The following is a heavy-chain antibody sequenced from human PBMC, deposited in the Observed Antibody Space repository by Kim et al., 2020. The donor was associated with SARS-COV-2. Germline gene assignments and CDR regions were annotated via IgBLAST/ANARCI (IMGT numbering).Heavy chain of an antibody. V-gene: IGHV4-39*01. D-gene: IGHD2-15*01. Sequence: SETLSLTCTVSGGSISSSSYYWGWIRQPPGKGLEWIGSIYYSGSTYYNPSLKSRVTISVDTSKNQFSLKLSSVTAADTAVYYCARILIGSALDYWGQGTLVTVSS. CDR1: GGSISSSSYY. CDR3: ARILIGSALDY. J-gene: IGHJ4*02. CDR2: IYYSGST.